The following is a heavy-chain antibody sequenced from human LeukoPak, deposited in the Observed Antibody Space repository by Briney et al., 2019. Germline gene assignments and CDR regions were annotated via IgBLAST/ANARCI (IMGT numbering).Heavy chain of an antibody. CDR1: GGSISSYY. D-gene: IGHD3-3*01. CDR3: ARGYYDFWSGPPLRARLNAFDI. J-gene: IGHJ3*02. V-gene: IGHV4-4*07. Sequence: SETLSLTCTVSGGSISSYYWSWIRQPAGKGLEWIGRIYTSVSTNYNPSLKSRVTMSVDTSKNQFSLKLSSVTAADTAVYYCARGYYDFWSGPPLRARLNAFDIWGQGTMVTVSS. CDR2: IYTSVST.